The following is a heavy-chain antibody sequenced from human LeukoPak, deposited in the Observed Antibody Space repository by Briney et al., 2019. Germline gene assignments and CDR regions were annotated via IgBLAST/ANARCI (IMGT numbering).Heavy chain of an antibody. D-gene: IGHD3-9*01. J-gene: IGHJ4*02. CDR2: IKQDGSEK. CDR1: GFTFSSHW. CDR3: ARSNLIGYDY. V-gene: IGHV3-7*01. Sequence: GGSLGLSCAASGFTFSSHWMNWVRQGPGKGLEWVANIKQDGSEKYYVDSVKGRFIISRDNAKNSLYLQMDSLRAEDTAVYYCARSNLIGYDYWGQGTLVTVSS.